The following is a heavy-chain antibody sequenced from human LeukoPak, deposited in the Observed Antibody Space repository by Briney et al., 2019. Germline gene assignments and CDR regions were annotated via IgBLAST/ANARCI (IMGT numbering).Heavy chain of an antibody. D-gene: IGHD6-13*01. CDR1: GFSFGDYG. J-gene: IGHJ4*02. CDR3: ARGVHSSSWYGGGDFDY. V-gene: IGHV3-20*04. CDR2: INWNGVST. Sequence: GGSLRLSCGAYGFSFGDYGVSWVRQPPGKGLELVSGINWNGVSTVYADSVKGRFTISRDNAKNSVYLQISSLRAEDTALYYCARGVHSSSWYGGGDFDYWGQGTLVTVSS.